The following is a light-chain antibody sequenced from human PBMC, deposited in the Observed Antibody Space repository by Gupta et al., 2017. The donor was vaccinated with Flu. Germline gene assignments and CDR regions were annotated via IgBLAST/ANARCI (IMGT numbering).Light chain of an antibody. V-gene: IGKV3-20*01. CDR1: QSVRSSY. CDR3: QQEGSSSTA. J-gene: IGKJ2*01. Sequence: GTLSLSPGERDTRSCRASQSVRSSYLAWYQQKPGQAPRLLIYGASSRANGIPDRFSGSGSGTEFTLTISRREPEDFAVYYCQQEGSSSTAFGQGTKMEIK. CDR2: GAS.